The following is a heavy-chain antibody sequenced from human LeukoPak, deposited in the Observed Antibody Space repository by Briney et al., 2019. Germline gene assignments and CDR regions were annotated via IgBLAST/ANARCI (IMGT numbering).Heavy chain of an antibody. CDR1: GFTFSSYS. Sequence: TGGSLRLSCAASGFTFSSYSMNWVRQAPGKGLEWVSYISSSSSTMYYADSVKGRFTISRDNAKNSLYLQMNSLRAEDTAVYYCARDQVVTTVTTTFDYWGQGTLVTVSS. CDR3: ARDQVVTTVTTTFDY. D-gene: IGHD4-11*01. V-gene: IGHV3-48*01. J-gene: IGHJ4*02. CDR2: ISSSSSTM.